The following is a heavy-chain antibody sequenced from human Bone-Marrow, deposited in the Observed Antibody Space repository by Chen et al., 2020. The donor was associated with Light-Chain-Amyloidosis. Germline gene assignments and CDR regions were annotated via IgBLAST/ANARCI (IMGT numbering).Heavy chain of an antibody. D-gene: IGHD1-1*01. CDR3: AKWDWNTNYFDD. J-gene: IGHJ4*02. CDR2: SRDRGSNT. V-gene: IGHV3-23*01. Sequence: EVQLLESGGGLVQPGGSLRLSCAASGFTFSSQPMSWVRQAPGKGLEWVSGSRDRGSNTYYADSMEGRFTVSRDNSKNTLHLQMNSLGAEDTAVYYCAKWDWNTNYFDDWGQGTLVTVSS. CDR1: GFTFSSQP.